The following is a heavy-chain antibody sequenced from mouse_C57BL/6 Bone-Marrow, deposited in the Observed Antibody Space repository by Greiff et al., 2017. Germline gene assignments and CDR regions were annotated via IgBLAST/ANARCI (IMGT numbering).Heavy chain of an antibody. V-gene: IGHV7-3*01. Sequence: EVKLVESGGGLVQPGGSLSLSCAASGFTFTDYYMSWVRQPPGKALEWLGFIRNKANGYTTEYSASVKGRFTISRDTPQSILSLQMNALRAEDSATDYCARYPGNSGGSYGDWYFDVWGTGTTVTVAS. CDR3: ARYPGNSGGSYGDWYFDV. CDR1: GFTFTDYY. D-gene: IGHD1-1*02. CDR2: IRNKANGYTT. J-gene: IGHJ1*03.